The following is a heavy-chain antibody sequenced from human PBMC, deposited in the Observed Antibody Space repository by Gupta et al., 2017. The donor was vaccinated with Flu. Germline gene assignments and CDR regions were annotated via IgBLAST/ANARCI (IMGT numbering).Heavy chain of an antibody. J-gene: IGHJ6*03. D-gene: IGHD2-2*01. CDR3: AKSPVPAALSYYYYYMDV. Sequence: HWVRHAPGEGLELVAVISYDGSNKYYADSVKGRFTISRDNSKNTLYLQMNSLRAEDTAVYYCAKSPVPAALSYYYYYMDVWGKGTTVTVSS. V-gene: IGHV3-30*18. CDR2: ISYDGSNK.